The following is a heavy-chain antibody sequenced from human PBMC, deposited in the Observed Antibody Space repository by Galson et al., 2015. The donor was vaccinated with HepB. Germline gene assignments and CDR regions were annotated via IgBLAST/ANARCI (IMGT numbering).Heavy chain of an antibody. Sequence: LRLSCAASGFTFSSYGMHWVRQAPGKGLEWVAVISYDGSNKYYADSVKGRFTISRDNSKNTLYLQMNSLRAEDTAVYYCAKSLYTYNWNLHFGAFDIWGQGTIFTAAS. CDR2: ISYDGSNK. D-gene: IGHD1-7*01. CDR3: AKSLYTYNWNLHFGAFDI. V-gene: IGHV3-30*18. J-gene: IGHJ3*02. CDR1: GFTFSSYG.